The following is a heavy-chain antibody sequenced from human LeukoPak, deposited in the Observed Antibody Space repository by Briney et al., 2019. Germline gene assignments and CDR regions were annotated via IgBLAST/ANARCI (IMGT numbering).Heavy chain of an antibody. J-gene: IGHJ1*01. CDR2: IYYSGST. V-gene: IGHV4-59*08. CDR1: GGSISNY. Sequence: PSETLSLTCTVSGGSISNYWSWIRQPPGKGLEWIGYIYYSGSTNYNPSLKSRVTISVDTSKNQFSLKLSSVTAADTAVYYCASISSGWYAASADYFQHWGQGTLVNVSS. CDR3: ASISSGWYAASADYFQH. D-gene: IGHD6-19*01.